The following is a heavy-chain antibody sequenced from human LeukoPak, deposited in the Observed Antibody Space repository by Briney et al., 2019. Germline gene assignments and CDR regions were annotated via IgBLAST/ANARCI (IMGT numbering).Heavy chain of an antibody. CDR3: AKDSYDFWSGFDI. D-gene: IGHD3-3*01. Sequence: GGSLRLSCAASGFTFSSYWMSWVRQSPGRGLEWVSTISNFVGSTYYPDSVKGRFTISRDNSKNTLYLEMNSLSPEDTAVYYCAKDSYDFWSGFDIWGQGTVITVSS. CDR2: ISNFVGST. V-gene: IGHV3-23*01. J-gene: IGHJ4*02. CDR1: GFTFSSYW.